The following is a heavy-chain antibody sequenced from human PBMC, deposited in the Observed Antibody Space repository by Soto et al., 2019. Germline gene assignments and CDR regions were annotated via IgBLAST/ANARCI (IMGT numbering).Heavy chain of an antibody. V-gene: IGHV6-1*01. CDR2: TYYRSKWYN. Sequence: SPTRSLTCAISGDSVSSNSAAWNWIRQSPSRGLEWLGRTYYRSKWYNDYAVSVKSRITINPDTSKNQFSLQLNSVTPEDTAVYCCARDLHCSGGSCYSGWFDPWGQGTLVTVSS. CDR3: ARDLHCSGGSCYSGWFDP. J-gene: IGHJ5*02. CDR1: GDSVSSNSAA. D-gene: IGHD2-15*01.